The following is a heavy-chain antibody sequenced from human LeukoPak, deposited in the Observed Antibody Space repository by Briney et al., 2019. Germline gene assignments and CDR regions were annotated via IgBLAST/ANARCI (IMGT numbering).Heavy chain of an antibody. V-gene: IGHV2-5*01. CDR2: IYWNDDK. D-gene: IGHD4-17*01. CDR3: AHSTMSTGFDY. J-gene: IGHJ4*02. Sequence: SGPTLVKPTQTLTLTCFFSGCVLNTDGVRVGWIRQPPGKALEWLALIYWNDDKRFSPSLKTRLTITRDTSKNQVVLTMTNMDPVDTATYYCAHSTMSTGFDYDCQGTLVTVSS. CDR1: GCVLNTDGVR.